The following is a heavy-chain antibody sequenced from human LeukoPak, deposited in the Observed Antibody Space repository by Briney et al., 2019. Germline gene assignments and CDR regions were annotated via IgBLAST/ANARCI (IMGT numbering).Heavy chain of an antibody. CDR2: ISAYNDNT. V-gene: IGHV1-18*04. D-gene: IGHD3-9*01. CDR3: ARVHYDILTGYSYFDY. Sequence: EASVKVSCKASGYTFTDYYIHWVRQAPGQGLEWMGWISAYNDNTNYAQKLQGRVTMTTDTSTSTAYMELRSLRSDDTAVYYCARVHYDILTGYSYFDYWGQGTLVTVSS. CDR1: GYTFTDYY. J-gene: IGHJ4*02.